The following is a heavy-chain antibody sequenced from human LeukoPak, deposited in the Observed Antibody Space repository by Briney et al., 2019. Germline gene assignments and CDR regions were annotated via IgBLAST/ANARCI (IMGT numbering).Heavy chain of an antibody. V-gene: IGHV3-11*01. CDR3: ARDWSLVITGTTEYWFDP. Sequence: KPGGSLRLPCAASGFRFSQQDMHWIRQAPGKGLEWVSYISSSGSTIYYADSVKGRFTISRDNAKNSLYLQMNSLRAEDTAVYYCARDWSLVITGTTEYWFDPWGQGTLVTVSS. D-gene: IGHD1-20*01. CDR2: ISSSGSTI. J-gene: IGHJ5*02. CDR1: GFRFSQQD.